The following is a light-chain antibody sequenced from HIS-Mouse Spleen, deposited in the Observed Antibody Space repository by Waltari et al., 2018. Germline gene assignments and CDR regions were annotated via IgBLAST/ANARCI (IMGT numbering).Light chain of an antibody. CDR3: MQALQTPFT. Sequence: DIVMTQSPLSLPVTPGEPASSSCRSSQSLLHSNGYNYLDCYLQKPRQSPQLLIYLGSNRASGVPDRFSGSGSGTDFTLKISRVEAEDVGVYYCMQALQTPFTFGTGTKVDIK. V-gene: IGKV2-28*01. CDR1: QSLLHSNGYNY. CDR2: LGS. J-gene: IGKJ3*01.